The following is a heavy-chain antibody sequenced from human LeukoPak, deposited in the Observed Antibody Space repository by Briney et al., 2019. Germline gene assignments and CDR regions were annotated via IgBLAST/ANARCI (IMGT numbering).Heavy chain of an antibody. D-gene: IGHD3-3*01. CDR1: GGTFSSYA. Sequence: GASVKVSCKASGGTFSSYAISWVRQAPGQGLEWMGGFDPEDGETIYAQKFQGRVTMTEDTSTDTAYMELSSLRSEDTAVYYCATVWSGYHPFDYWGQGTLVTVSS. V-gene: IGHV1-24*01. CDR3: ATVWSGYHPFDY. CDR2: FDPEDGET. J-gene: IGHJ4*02.